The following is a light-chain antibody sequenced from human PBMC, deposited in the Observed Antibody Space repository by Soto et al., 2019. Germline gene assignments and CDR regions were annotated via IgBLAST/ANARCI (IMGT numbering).Light chain of an antibody. J-gene: IGKJ5*01. Sequence: IVLTQSPNTLSLSPGERATLSCRAGQSVPRSYLAWYQQKPGQAPRLLIYGTSSRATGIPDRFSGSGSGTDFTLTISGLEPEDCAMFYCQQYGSSITIGRGTRLEIK. CDR2: GTS. V-gene: IGKV3-20*01. CDR3: QQYGSSIT. CDR1: QSVPRSY.